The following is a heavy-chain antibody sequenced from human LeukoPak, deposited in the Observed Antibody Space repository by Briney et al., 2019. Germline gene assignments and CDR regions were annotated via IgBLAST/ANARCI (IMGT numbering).Heavy chain of an antibody. J-gene: IGHJ4*02. CDR1: GYTFTSYD. CDR2: MSPNSGNT. Sequence: ASVKVSCKASGYTFTSYDINWVRQATGQGLEWMGWMSPNSGNTGCAQKFQGRVTMTRSTSISTAYMELSSLRSEDTAVYYCARGPHNYYDSSPLGFWGQGTLVTVSS. D-gene: IGHD3-22*01. CDR3: ARGPHNYYDSSPLGF. V-gene: IGHV1-8*01.